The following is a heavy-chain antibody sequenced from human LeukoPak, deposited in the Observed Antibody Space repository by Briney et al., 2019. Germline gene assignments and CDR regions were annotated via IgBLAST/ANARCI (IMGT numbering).Heavy chain of an antibody. Sequence: SETLSLTCTVSGGSISSSSYYCGWIRQPPGKGLEWIGSIYYSGSTYYNPSLKSRVTMSIDTSKNHFSLKLSSVTAADTAVYYCARGRSIAAAGPLDYWGQGTLVTVSS. D-gene: IGHD6-13*01. CDR2: IYYSGST. J-gene: IGHJ4*02. V-gene: IGHV4-39*07. CDR3: ARGRSIAAAGPLDY. CDR1: GGSISSSSYY.